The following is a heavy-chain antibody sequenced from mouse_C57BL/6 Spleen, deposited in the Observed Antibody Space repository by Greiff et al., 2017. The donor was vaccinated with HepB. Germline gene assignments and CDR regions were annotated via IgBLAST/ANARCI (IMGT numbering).Heavy chain of an antibody. Sequence: VQLQQSGPELVKPGASVKISCKASGYSFTGYYMHWVKQSHGNILDWIGYIYPYNGVSSYNQKFKGKATLTVDKSSSTAYMELRSLTSEDSAVYYCARAGIYYDYDGYAMDYWGQGTSVTVSS. CDR3: ARAGIYYDYDGYAMDY. V-gene: IGHV1-31*01. CDR1: GYSFTGYY. CDR2: IYPYNGVS. J-gene: IGHJ4*01. D-gene: IGHD2-4*01.